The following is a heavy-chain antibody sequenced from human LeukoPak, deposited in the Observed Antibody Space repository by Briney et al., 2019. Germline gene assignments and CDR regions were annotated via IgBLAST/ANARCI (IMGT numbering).Heavy chain of an antibody. J-gene: IGHJ4*02. CDR3: ARDQRRVRDHQGSPTSY. Sequence: GASVKVSCKASGYTFTGYYMHWVRQAPGQGLEWMGWINPNSGGTNYAQKFQGRVTMTRDTSISTAYMELSRLRSDDTAVYYCARDQRRVRDHQGSPTSYWGQGTLVTVSS. CDR1: GYTFTGYY. V-gene: IGHV1-2*02. CDR2: INPNSGGT. D-gene: IGHD3-16*01.